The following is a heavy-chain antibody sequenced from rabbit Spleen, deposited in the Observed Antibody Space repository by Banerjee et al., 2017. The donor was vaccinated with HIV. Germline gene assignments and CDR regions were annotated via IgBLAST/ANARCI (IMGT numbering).Heavy chain of an antibody. Sequence: QSLEESGGDLVKPGASLTLTCTASGFSFSSNYYMCWVRQAPGKGLEWIACIGAGSTGTTYYATWAKGRFTISMTSSTTVTLQMNSLTAADTATYFCARDGAGGSYFALWGPGTLVTVS. D-gene: IGHD8-1*01. CDR2: IGAGSTGTT. V-gene: IGHV1S40*01. CDR3: ARDGAGGSYFAL. J-gene: IGHJ4*01. CDR1: GFSFSSNYY.